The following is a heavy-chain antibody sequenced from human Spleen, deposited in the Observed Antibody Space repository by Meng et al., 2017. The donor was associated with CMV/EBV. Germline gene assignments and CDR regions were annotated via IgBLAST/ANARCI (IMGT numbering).Heavy chain of an antibody. Sequence: SETLSLTCAVYGGSFSGYYWSWIRQPPGKGLEWIGEINHSGSTNYNPSLKSRVTISVDTSKNQFSLKLSSVTAADTAVYYCARGPAKIQLRQVRDQNYYYYGMDVWGQGTTVTVSS. D-gene: IGHD5-18*01. J-gene: IGHJ6*02. CDR3: ARGPAKIQLRQVRDQNYYYYGMDV. V-gene: IGHV4-34*01. CDR1: GGSFSGYY. CDR2: INHSGST.